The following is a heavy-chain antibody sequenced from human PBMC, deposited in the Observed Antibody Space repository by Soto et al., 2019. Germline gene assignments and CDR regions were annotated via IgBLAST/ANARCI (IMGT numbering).Heavy chain of an antibody. CDR1: GYTFTIYA. Sequence: ASVKVSCKASGYTFTIYAMHWVRQAPGQRLEWMGWINAGNGNTKYSQKFQGRVTITRDTSASTAYMELSSLRSEDTAVYYCARGGCSGGSCYPWIDAFDIWGQGTMVTVSS. J-gene: IGHJ3*02. V-gene: IGHV1-3*01. CDR3: ARGGCSGGSCYPWIDAFDI. CDR2: INAGNGNT. D-gene: IGHD2-15*01.